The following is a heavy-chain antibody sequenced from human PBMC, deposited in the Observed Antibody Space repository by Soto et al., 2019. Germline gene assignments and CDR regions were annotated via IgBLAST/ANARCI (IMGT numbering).Heavy chain of an antibody. Sequence: ESLKISCKGSGYTFTNYWIGWVRQMPGKGLEWMGIIYPGDSDTKYNPSFQGQVTISADKSITTTYLRWTSLKASDTAIYYCAASIFYYGMDVWGQGTTVTVSS. V-gene: IGHV5-51*01. CDR2: IYPGDSDT. CDR1: GYTFTNYW. CDR3: AASIFYYGMDV. J-gene: IGHJ6*02.